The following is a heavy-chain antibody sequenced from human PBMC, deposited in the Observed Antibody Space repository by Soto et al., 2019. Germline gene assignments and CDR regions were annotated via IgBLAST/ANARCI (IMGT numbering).Heavy chain of an antibody. CDR2: IIPIFGTA. D-gene: IGHD2-2*03. Sequence: SVKVSCKASGGTFRSYSISWVLQAPGQGLEWMGGIIPIFGTANYAQKFQGRVTITADESTSTAYMELSSLRSEDTAVYYCARDLGFGYCSSTSCYFHALGYYYYGMDVWGQGTTVTVSS. CDR1: GGTFRSYS. J-gene: IGHJ6*02. V-gene: IGHV1-69*13. CDR3: ARDLGFGYCSSTSCYFHALGYYYYGMDV.